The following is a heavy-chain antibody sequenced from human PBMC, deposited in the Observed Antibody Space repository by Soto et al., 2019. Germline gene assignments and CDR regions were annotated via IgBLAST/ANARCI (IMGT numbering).Heavy chain of an antibody. CDR2: IIPIFGTA. J-gene: IGHJ6*02. CDR3: ARDRGGRYGGNMMRRYYYCMDV. V-gene: IGHV1-69*06. D-gene: IGHD2-15*01. CDR1: GGTFSSYA. Sequence: QVQLVQSGAEVKKPGSSVKVSCKASGGTFSSYAISWVRQAPGQGLEWMGGIIPIFGTANYAQKFQGRVTITADKSTSTAYMELSSLRSEDTAVYYCARDRGGRYGGNMMRRYYYCMDVWGQGTTVTVSS.